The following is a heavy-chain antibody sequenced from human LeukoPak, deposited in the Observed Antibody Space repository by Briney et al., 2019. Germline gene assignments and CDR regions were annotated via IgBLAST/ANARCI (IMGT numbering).Heavy chain of an antibody. V-gene: IGHV1-46*01. CDR3: ARDGNYYDSSGYLDY. Sequence: ASVKVSCKASGYTFTSYYMHWVRQAPGQGLEWMGIINPSGGSTSYAQKFQGRVTMTGDTSTSTVYMELSSLRSEDTAVYYCARDGNYYDSSGYLDYWGQGTLVTVSS. J-gene: IGHJ4*02. D-gene: IGHD3-22*01. CDR1: GYTFTSYY. CDR2: INPSGGST.